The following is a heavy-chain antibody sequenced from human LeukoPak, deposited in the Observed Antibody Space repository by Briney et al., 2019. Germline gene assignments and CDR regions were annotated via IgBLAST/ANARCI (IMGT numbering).Heavy chain of an antibody. CDR3: ARSGYYARRSWFDP. D-gene: IGHD3-22*01. J-gene: IGHJ5*02. V-gene: IGHV3-7*03. CDR2: IKQDGSEK. CDR1: GFTFSNFW. Sequence: GESLRLSCTASGFTFSNFWMGWVRQAPGKGLEWVANIKQDGSEKYYVDSVKGRFTISRDNAKNSLYLQMNSLRAEDTAVYYCARSGYYARRSWFDPWGQGTLVTVSS.